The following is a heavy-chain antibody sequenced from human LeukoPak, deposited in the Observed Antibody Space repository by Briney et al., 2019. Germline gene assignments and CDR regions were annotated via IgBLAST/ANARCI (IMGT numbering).Heavy chain of an antibody. V-gene: IGHV3-7*03. CDR2: INQDGSGG. J-gene: IGHJ4*02. D-gene: IGHD5-12*01. CDR1: GFTFNNYW. CDR3: ARRRADSGYEY. Sequence: GGSLRLSCAASGFTFNNYWMSRVRQAPGKGLEWVANINQDGSGGYYVDSVKGRFTISRDNARNSLHLQMNSLRAEDTAVYYCARRRADSGYEYWGQGTLVTVSS.